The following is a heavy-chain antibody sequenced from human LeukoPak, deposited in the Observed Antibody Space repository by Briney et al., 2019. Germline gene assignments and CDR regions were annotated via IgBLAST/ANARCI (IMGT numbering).Heavy chain of an antibody. V-gene: IGHV3-48*03. D-gene: IGHD3-22*01. CDR3: AREPPSYYDSSGYFDY. CDR1: GFTFSSYE. J-gene: IGHJ4*02. Sequence: GGSLRLSCAASGFTFSSYEMSWVRQAPGKGLEWVSYISSSGSTIYYADSVKGRFTISRDNAKNSLYLQMNSLRAEDTAVYYCAREPPSYYDSSGYFDYWGQGTLVTVSS. CDR2: ISSSGSTI.